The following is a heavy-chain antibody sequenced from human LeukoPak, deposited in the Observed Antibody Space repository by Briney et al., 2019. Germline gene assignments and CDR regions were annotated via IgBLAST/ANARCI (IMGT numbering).Heavy chain of an antibody. CDR3: AREPPTAGTTSLPDY. V-gene: IGHV1-2*02. J-gene: IGHJ4*02. D-gene: IGHD1-7*01. CDR1: GYTFTGYY. Sequence: ASVKVSCKASGYTFTGYYMHWVRQAPGQGLEWMGWINPNSGGTNYAQKFQGRVTMTGDTSISTAYMELSRLRSDDTAVYYCAREPPTAGTTSLPDYWGQGTLVTVSS. CDR2: INPNSGGT.